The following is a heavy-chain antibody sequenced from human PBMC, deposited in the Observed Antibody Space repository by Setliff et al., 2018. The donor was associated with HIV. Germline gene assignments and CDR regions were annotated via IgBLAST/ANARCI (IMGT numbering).Heavy chain of an antibody. D-gene: IGHD3-22*01. CDR1: GGSISSDY. J-gene: IGHJ6*02. CDR3: ARSRTSSGYYGVTGYGMDV. CDR2: IYYSGST. Sequence: PSETLSLTCTVSGGSISSDYWSWIRQPPGKGLEWIGYIYYSGSTNYNPSLKSRDTISVATSKNQFSLKLNSVTTADTAVYYCARSRTSSGYYGVTGYGMDVWGQGTTVTVSS. V-gene: IGHV4-59*01.